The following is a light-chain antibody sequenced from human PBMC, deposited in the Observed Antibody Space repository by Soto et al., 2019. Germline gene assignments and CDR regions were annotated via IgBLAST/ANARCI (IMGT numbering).Light chain of an antibody. V-gene: IGLV2-8*01. CDR3: SSHAGSINLV. J-gene: IGLJ2*01. Sequence: QSALTQPPSASGSPGQSVTISCTGTSSDVGGYNYVSWYQQHPGKAPKLMIYEVSKRPSGVPDRFSGSKSGNTASLPVSGLQPEDEADYYCSSHAGSINLVFGGGTKGTVL. CDR1: SSDVGGYNY. CDR2: EVS.